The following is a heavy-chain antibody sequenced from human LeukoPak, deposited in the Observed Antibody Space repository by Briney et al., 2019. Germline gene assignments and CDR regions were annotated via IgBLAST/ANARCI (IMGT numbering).Heavy chain of an antibody. Sequence: SQTLSLTCAISGDSVSSNSAAWNWIRQSPSRGLEWLGRTYYRSKWYNDYAVSVKSRITINPDTSKKQFSLQLNSVTPEDTAVYYCARADTDYGDPYWYFDLWGRGTLVTVSS. CDR1: GDSVSSNSAA. V-gene: IGHV6-1*01. CDR2: TYYRSKWYN. J-gene: IGHJ2*01. CDR3: ARADTDYGDPYWYFDL. D-gene: IGHD4-17*01.